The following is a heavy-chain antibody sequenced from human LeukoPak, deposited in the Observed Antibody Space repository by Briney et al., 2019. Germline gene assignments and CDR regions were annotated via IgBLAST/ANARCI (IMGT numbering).Heavy chain of an antibody. CDR1: GFAFGTYE. V-gene: IGHV3-48*03. Sequence: PGGSLRLSCAASGFAFGTYEMNWVRQAPGKGLEWVSYISSTSTIYYADSVKGRFTISRDNAKNSLYLQMNSLRADDTAVYYCAKQIVGSTTTFDHWGQGTLVPVSS. D-gene: IGHD1-26*01. CDR3: AKQIVGSTTTFDH. J-gene: IGHJ4*02. CDR2: ISSTSTI.